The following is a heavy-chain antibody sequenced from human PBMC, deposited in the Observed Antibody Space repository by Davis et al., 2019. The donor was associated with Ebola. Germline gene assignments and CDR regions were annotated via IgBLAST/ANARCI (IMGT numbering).Heavy chain of an antibody. V-gene: IGHV3-11*04. CDR3: ARDQGLLWFREYYYGMDV. D-gene: IGHD3-10*01. CDR1: GFTFSDYY. CDR2: ISSSGSTI. J-gene: IGHJ6*02. Sequence: PGGSLRLSCAASGFTFSDYYMSWIRQAPGKGLEWVSYISSSGSTIYYADSVKGRFTISRDNAKNSLYLQMNSLRDEDTAVYYCARDQGLLWFREYYYGMDVWGQGTTVTVSS.